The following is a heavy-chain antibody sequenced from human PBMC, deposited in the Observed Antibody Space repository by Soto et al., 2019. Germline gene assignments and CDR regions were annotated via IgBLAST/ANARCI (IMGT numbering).Heavy chain of an antibody. CDR1: GGSISSGDYY. CDR2: IYYSGST. CDR3: ARYRFGGLNPASNWFDP. Sequence: QVQLQESGPGLVKPSQTLSLTCTVSGGSISSGDYYWSWIRQPPGKGLEWIGYIYYSGSTYYNPSLKSRVTISVDTSKNQFSLKLRSVTAEDTDVYYCARYRFGGLNPASNWFDPWGQGTLVTVSS. D-gene: IGHD3-10*01. J-gene: IGHJ5*02. V-gene: IGHV4-30-4*01.